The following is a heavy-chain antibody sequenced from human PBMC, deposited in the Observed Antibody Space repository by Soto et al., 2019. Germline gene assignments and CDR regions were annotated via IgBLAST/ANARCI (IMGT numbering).Heavy chain of an antibody. CDR2: IIPFFGTI. D-gene: IGHD2-15*01. CDR1: GGTFSDHT. CDR3: ASSLMVVVGKKYFYYYGMDV. J-gene: IGHJ6*02. Sequence: QVQLEQSGAEVKKPGSSVSVSCKISGGTFSDHTFSWVRQAPGQGLEWMGGIIPFFGTINYAQKFQGRVKISADESTGTAYMKLRSLKSEDTAKYYCASSLMVVVGKKYFYYYGMDVWGRGTTVTVFS. V-gene: IGHV1-69*01.